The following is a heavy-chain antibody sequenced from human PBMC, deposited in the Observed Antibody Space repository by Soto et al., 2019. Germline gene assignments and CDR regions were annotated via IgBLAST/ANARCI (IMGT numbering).Heavy chain of an antibody. J-gene: IGHJ4*02. Sequence: ASVKVSCKVSGYTLTELSTHWVRQAPGKGLEWMGGFDPEDGETIYAQKFQGRVTMTEDTSTDTAYMELSSLRSEDTAVYYCATMVPAAMYFDYWGQGTLVTVSS. V-gene: IGHV1-24*01. D-gene: IGHD2-2*01. CDR2: FDPEDGET. CDR3: ATMVPAAMYFDY. CDR1: GYTLTELS.